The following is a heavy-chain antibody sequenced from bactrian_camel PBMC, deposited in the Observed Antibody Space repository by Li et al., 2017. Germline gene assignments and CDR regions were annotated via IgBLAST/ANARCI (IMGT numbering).Heavy chain of an antibody. CDR2: RTYSDTT. CDR3: AKGGRKTSITPLSAGVTF. J-gene: IGHJ4*01. Sequence: HVQLVESGGGSVQSGGSLRLTCTASGYASAIKCWGWFRQAPGKEREEVGIARTYSDTTSYGDPVKGRFTIVVDNAKDTMYLQMNNLNQEDTAMYYCAKGGRKTSITPLSAGVTFRGQGTQVTVS. D-gene: IGHD2*01. CDR1: GYASAIKC. V-gene: IGHV3S53*01.